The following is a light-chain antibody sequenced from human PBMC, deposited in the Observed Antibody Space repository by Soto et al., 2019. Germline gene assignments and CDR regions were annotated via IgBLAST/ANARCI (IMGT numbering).Light chain of an antibody. J-gene: IGKJ5*01. CDR2: DAS. V-gene: IGKV3-11*01. CDR1: QSVGSY. CDR3: QQRNNWPPTIT. Sequence: EIVLTQSPATLSLSPGDRATLSCRASQSVGSYLAWYQQKPGQAPRLLIYDASNRATGIPPGFSGRASGTDFTLTISSLEPEDFAIYYCQQRNNWPPTITFGQGTRLEIK.